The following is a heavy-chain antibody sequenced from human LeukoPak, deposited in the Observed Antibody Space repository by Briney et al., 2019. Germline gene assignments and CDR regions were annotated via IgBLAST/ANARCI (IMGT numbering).Heavy chain of an antibody. CDR2: IWYDGSNI. CDR1: GISFGSHG. D-gene: IGHD2-21*01. CDR3: ARGDWQS. V-gene: IGHV3-33*01. J-gene: IGHJ5*02. Sequence: PGGSLRLSCVVSGISFGSHGMHWVRQAPGKGLEWVAVIWYDGSNIWYADSVKGRFTISRDDSKNTIYLQMNSLRAEDTAFYYCARGDWQSWGQGTLVTVSS.